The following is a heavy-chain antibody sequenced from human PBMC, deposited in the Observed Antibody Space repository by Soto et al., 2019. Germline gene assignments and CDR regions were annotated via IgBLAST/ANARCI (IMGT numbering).Heavy chain of an antibody. V-gene: IGHV5-10-1*01. J-gene: IGHJ4*02. CDR1: GYSFAGYW. CDR3: ARQIYDSDTGPNFQYYFDS. Sequence: GESLKISCKGSGYSFAGYWITWVRQKPGKGLEWMGRIDPSDSQTYYSPSFRGHVTISVTKSITTVFLQWSSLRASDTAIYYCARQIYDSDTGPNFQYYFDSWGQGTPVTVSS. CDR2: IDPSDSQT. D-gene: IGHD3-22*01.